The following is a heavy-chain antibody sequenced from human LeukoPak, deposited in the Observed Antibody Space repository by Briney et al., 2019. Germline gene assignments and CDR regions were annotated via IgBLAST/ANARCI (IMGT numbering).Heavy chain of an antibody. V-gene: IGHV1-2*02. CDR2: INPNSGGT. J-gene: IGHJ6*02. Sequence: ASVTVSCKASGYTFTGYYMHWVRQAPGQGLEWMGWINPNSGGTNYAQKFQGRVTMTRDTSISTAYMELSRLRSDDTAVYYCARDTRLLWFGELSYGMDVWGQGTTVTVSS. CDR1: GYTFTGYY. CDR3: ARDTRLLWFGELSYGMDV. D-gene: IGHD3-10*01.